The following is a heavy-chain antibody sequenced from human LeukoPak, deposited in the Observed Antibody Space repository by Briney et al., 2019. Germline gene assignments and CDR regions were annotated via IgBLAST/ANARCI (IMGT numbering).Heavy chain of an antibody. Sequence: GGSLRLSCAASGFTFSDYYMSWIRQAPGKGLEWVSYISSSSSYIYHADSVKGRFTISRDNAKNSLYLQMNSLRAEDTAVYYCARDRGDGYKGYDYWGQGTLVTVSS. CDR1: GFTFSDYY. J-gene: IGHJ4*02. D-gene: IGHD5-24*01. V-gene: IGHV3-11*06. CDR2: ISSSSSYI. CDR3: ARDRGDGYKGYDY.